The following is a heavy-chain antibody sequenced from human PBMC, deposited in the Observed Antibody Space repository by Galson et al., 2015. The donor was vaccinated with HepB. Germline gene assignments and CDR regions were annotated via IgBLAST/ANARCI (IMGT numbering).Heavy chain of an antibody. CDR2: IGSDFNT. CDR1: GFFFSGNA. Sequence: SLRLSCAASGFFFSGNAMSWVRQAPGKGLEWVSAIGSDFNTHYTDSVKGRFTISRDNSGNTLYLQMSGLRAEDTALYYCAKDLFAGQSDYWGQGTLVTVSS. CDR3: AKDLFAGQSDY. D-gene: IGHD2-21*01. J-gene: IGHJ4*02. V-gene: IGHV3-23*01.